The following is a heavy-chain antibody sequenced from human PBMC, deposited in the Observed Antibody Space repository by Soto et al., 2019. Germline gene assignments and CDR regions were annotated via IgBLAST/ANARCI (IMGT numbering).Heavy chain of an antibody. CDR3: ARGEDYYYDSSGYYWSMDY. CDR1: GYSFTSYW. V-gene: IGHV5-51*01. J-gene: IGHJ4*02. CDR2: IYPGDSDT. Sequence: GESLKISCKGSGYSFTSYWIGWVRQMPGKGLEWMGIIYPGDSDTRYSPSFQGQVTISADKSISTAYLQWSSLKASDTAMYYCARGEDYYYDSSGYYWSMDYWGQGTLVTVS. D-gene: IGHD3-22*01.